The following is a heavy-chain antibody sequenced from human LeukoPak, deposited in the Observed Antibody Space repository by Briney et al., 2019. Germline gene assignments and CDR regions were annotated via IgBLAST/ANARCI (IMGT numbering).Heavy chain of an antibody. J-gene: IGHJ4*02. CDR2: ISWNSGSI. CDR3: AKDIQYAPTGHFDY. Sequence: GGSLRLSCAASGFTFDDYAMHWVRQAPGKGLEWVSGISWNSGSIGYADSVKGRSTISRDNAKNSLYLQMNSLRAEDMALYYCAKDIQYAPTGHFDYWGQGTLVTVSS. V-gene: IGHV3-9*03. CDR1: GFTFDDYA.